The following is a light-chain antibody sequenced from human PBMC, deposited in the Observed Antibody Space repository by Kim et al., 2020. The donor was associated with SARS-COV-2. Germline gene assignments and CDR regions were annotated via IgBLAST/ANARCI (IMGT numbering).Light chain of an antibody. CDR2: GKN. J-gene: IGLJ2*01. CDR1: SLRSYY. V-gene: IGLV3-19*01. Sequence: AFGQTVRITCQGDSLRSYYATWYQQKPGQAPILFIYGKNNRPSGIPDRFSGSSSGNTASLTITGTQAGDEADYYCNSRDSNDNVVFGGGTKLTVL. CDR3: NSRDSNDNVV.